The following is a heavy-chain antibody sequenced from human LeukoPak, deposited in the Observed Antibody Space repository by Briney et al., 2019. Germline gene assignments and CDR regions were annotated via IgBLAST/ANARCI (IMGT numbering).Heavy chain of an antibody. CDR1: GYTFISYY. Sequence: ASVKVSCKASGYTFISYYMHWVRQAPGQGLEWMGIINPSGGIRYAQKFQGRVTMTRDTSTSKVYMEMSSLRSEDTAVYYCARSHRVAAPFDPWGQGTLVTVSS. J-gene: IGHJ5*02. V-gene: IGHV1-46*01. CDR2: INPSGGI. CDR3: ARSHRVAAPFDP. D-gene: IGHD2-15*01.